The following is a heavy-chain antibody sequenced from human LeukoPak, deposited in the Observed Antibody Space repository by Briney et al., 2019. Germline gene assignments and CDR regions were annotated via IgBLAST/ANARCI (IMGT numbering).Heavy chain of an antibody. CDR2: IYTSGST. V-gene: IGHV4-61*02. CDR1: GGSISSGSYY. CDR3: ARAPAIVVVPAANYYYYGMDV. J-gene: IGHJ6*02. Sequence: SQTLSLTCTVSGGSISSGSYYWSWIQQPAGKGLEWIGRIYTSGSTNYNPSLKSRVTISVDTSKNQFSLKLSSVTAADTAVYYCARAPAIVVVPAANYYYYGMDVWGQGTTVTVSS. D-gene: IGHD2-2*01.